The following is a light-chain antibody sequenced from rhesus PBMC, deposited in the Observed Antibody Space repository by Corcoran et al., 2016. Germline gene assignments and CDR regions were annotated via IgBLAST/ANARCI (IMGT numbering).Light chain of an antibody. Sequence: DIQMTQSPSSLSASVGDTVTITCRVSQDISNYLGWYQQRPGKAPKPLNYSATMLESGVPARFSGSGAGTDFTLTLPSLQPEDSGTYYRQHHNTYPTFGQWAKVEIK. CDR1: QDISNY. J-gene: IGKJ1*01. V-gene: IGKV1S14*01. CDR2: SAT. CDR3: QHHNTYPT.